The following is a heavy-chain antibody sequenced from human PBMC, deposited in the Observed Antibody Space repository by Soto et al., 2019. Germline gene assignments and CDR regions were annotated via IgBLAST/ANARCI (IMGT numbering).Heavy chain of an antibody. Sequence: PSETLSLTCTVSGGSISSSSYYWGWIRQPPGKGLEWIGSIYYSGSTYYNQSLKSRVTISVDTSKNQFSLKLSSVTAADTAVYYCARRPYYDILTGYFSPPWFDPWGQGTLVTVSS. CDR2: IYYSGST. J-gene: IGHJ5*02. CDR3: ARRPYYDILTGYFSPPWFDP. V-gene: IGHV4-39*01. CDR1: GGSISSSSYY. D-gene: IGHD3-9*01.